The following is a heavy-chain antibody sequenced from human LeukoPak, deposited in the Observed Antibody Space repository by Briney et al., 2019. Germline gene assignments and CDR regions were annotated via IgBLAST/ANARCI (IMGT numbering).Heavy chain of an antibody. J-gene: IGHJ4*02. CDR1: GGSISSGGYS. Sequence: SQTLSLIRAVSGGSISSGGYSWSSIRQPPGKVLEWIGYIYHSGSTYSNPSLKSRDTISVDRSKNQSSLKLSSVTAADTAVYYCARVSGGYCSSTSGGGGYFDYWGQGTLVTVSS. CDR2: IYHSGST. D-gene: IGHD2-2*01. CDR3: ARVSGGYCSSTSGGGGYFDY. V-gene: IGHV4-30-2*01.